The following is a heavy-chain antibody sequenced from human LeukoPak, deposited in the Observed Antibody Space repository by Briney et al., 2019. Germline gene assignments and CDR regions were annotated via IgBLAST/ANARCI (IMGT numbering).Heavy chain of an antibody. CDR3: TGPPD. Sequence: GGSLRLSCAASRFTFTSYSMSWVRQAPGKGLEWVGRIKGKTAGGTTDYVASVKGRFTISRDDSKNTLYLQMNSLSTEDTAVYYCTGPPDWGQGTLVTVSS. V-gene: IGHV3-15*01. J-gene: IGHJ4*02. CDR1: RFTFTSYS. CDR2: IKGKTAGGTT.